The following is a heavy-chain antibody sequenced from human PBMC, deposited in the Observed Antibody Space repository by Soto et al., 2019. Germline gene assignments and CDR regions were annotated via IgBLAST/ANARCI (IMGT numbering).Heavy chain of an antibody. CDR1: GFIFDDYA. J-gene: IGHJ6*03. Sequence: EVQLVESRGGLVQPGRSLRLSCAASGFIFDDYAMHWVRQAPGKGLEWVSSISWNSGSIAYADSVKGRFTISRDNAKNSLYLQMNSLRAEDTALYYCAEDISAFGSGTYYYNYYMDVWGKGTTVTVSS. D-gene: IGHD3-10*01. V-gene: IGHV3-9*01. CDR2: ISWNSGSI. CDR3: AEDISAFGSGTYYYNYYMDV.